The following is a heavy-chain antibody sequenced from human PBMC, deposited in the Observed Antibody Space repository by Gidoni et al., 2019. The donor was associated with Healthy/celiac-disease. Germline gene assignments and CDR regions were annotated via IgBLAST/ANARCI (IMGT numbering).Heavy chain of an antibody. CDR3: ARGMDLAAPFGEVVDY. J-gene: IGHJ4*02. D-gene: IGHD3-16*01. CDR2: ISSSSSYI. CDR1: GFTFSSYS. Sequence: EVQLVDSGGGLVKPGGSLRLSCAASGFTFSSYSMNWVRQAPGKGLEWVSSISSSSSYIYYADSVKGRFTISRDNAKNSLYLQMNSLRAEDTAVYYCARGMDLAAPFGEVVDYWGQGTLVTVSS. V-gene: IGHV3-21*01.